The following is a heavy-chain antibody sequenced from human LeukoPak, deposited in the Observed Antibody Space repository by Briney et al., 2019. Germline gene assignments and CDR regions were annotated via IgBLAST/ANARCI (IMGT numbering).Heavy chain of an antibody. CDR1: GFTFSSYG. CDR3: ARGYSSTFYYFDY. J-gene: IGHJ4*02. D-gene: IGHD5-18*01. V-gene: IGHV3-30*03. CDR2: ISYDGGNE. Sequence: GGSLRLSCAASGFTFSSYGVHWVRQAPGKGLEWVAVISYDGGNENYADSVKGRFTISRDNSKNALYLQMNSLRAEDTAVYYCARGYSSTFYYFDYWGQGTLVTVSS.